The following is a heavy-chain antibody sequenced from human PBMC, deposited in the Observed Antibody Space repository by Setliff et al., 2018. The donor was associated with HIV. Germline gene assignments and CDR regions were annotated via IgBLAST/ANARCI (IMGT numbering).Heavy chain of an antibody. J-gene: IGHJ4*02. V-gene: IGHV1-46*01. Sequence: ASVKVSCKTSGYSFTGHYIHWVRQVPGQGLEWMGIIHPSAGTTTYAQKFQGRVTMTRDASARTLYMELNSLRSEDTAVYYCAKFIVPHRFTGGPLDYWGQGTLVTVSS. CDR1: GYSFTGHY. D-gene: IGHD2-15*01. CDR3: AKFIVPHRFTGGPLDY. CDR2: IHPSAGTT.